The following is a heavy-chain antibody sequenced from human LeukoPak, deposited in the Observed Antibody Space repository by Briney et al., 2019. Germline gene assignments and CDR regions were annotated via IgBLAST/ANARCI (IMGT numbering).Heavy chain of an antibody. J-gene: IGHJ4*02. CDR1: GFTFSSYG. V-gene: IGHV3-33*01. Sequence: GRSLRLSCAASGFTFSSYGMHWVRQAPGKGLEWVAVIWYDGSNKYYADSVKGRFTISRDNSKNTLYLQMNSLRAEDTAVYYCARDPYYDSSGYEYYFDYWGQGTLATVSS. D-gene: IGHD3-22*01. CDR3: ARDPYYDSSGYEYYFDY. CDR2: IWYDGSNK.